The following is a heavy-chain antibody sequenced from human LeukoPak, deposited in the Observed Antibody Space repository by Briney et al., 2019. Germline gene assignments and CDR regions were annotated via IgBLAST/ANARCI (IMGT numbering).Heavy chain of an antibody. J-gene: IGHJ6*02. CDR2: ISYDGSNK. Sequence: PGGSLRLSCTASGFTFGDYAMSWFRQAPGKGLEWVAVISYDGSNKYYADSVKGRFTISRDNSKNTLYLQMNSLRAEDTAVYYCARMRRPYYYYGMDVWGQGTTVTVSS. CDR3: ARMRRPYYYYGMDV. CDR1: GFTFGDYA. V-gene: IGHV3-30-3*01.